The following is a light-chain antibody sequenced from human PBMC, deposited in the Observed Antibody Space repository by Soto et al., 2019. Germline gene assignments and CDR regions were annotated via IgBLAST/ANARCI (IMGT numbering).Light chain of an antibody. Sequence: DIVMTQSPDSLAVSLGERATVNCKSRQSVLHRSSNKNILAWYQQKPGQPPKLLISWASTRESGVPDRFSGSGSETDFALTISSLQAEDVAVYFCQHYYNTPWTFGQGTKVEIK. CDR2: WAS. J-gene: IGKJ1*01. V-gene: IGKV4-1*01. CDR1: QSVLHRSSNKNI. CDR3: QHYYNTPWT.